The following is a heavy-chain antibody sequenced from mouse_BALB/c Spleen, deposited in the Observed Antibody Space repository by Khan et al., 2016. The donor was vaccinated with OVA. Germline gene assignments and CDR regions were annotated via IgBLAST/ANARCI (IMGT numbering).Heavy chain of an antibody. CDR3: SRDGAYYRYSWFAY. CDR1: GYTFTEYT. D-gene: IGHD2-14*01. J-gene: IGHJ3*01. CDR2: IIPSNGAT. V-gene: IGHV1-18*01. Sequence: DVKLQESGPEVVKPGASVKISCKTSGYTFTEYTMHWVKQSHGKSLEWVGGIIPSNGATKYNQKFKGKATLTVDKSSSTAYMELRSLTSENSALYYCSRDGAYYRYSWFAYWGQGTLVTVSA.